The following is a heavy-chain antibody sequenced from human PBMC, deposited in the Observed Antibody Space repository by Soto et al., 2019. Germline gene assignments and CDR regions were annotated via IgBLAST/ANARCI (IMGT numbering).Heavy chain of an antibody. D-gene: IGHD6-25*01. CDR2: IIPIFGTA. V-gene: IGHV1-69*01. CDR3: ARGSSSGAVTPDDY. J-gene: IGHJ4*02. CDR1: GGTFSSYA. Sequence: QVQLVQSGAEVKKPGSSVKVSCKASGGTFSSYAISWVRQAPGQGLEWMGGIIPIFGTANYAQKFQGRVTITADESTSTAYMERSSLRSEDTAVYYCARGSSSGAVTPDDYWGQGTLVTVSS.